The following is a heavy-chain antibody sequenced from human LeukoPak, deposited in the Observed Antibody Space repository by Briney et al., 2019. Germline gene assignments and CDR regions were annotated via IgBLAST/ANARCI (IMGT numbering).Heavy chain of an antibody. V-gene: IGHV4-39*07. Sequence: SETLPLTCTVSGGSISSSSYYWGWIRQPPGKGLEWIGSIYYSGSTYYNPSLKSRVTISVDTSKNQFSLKLSSVTAADTAVYYCARDPDYGSGWGQGTLVTVSS. CDR3: ARDPDYGSG. D-gene: IGHD3-10*01. J-gene: IGHJ4*02. CDR2: IYYSGST. CDR1: GGSISSSSYY.